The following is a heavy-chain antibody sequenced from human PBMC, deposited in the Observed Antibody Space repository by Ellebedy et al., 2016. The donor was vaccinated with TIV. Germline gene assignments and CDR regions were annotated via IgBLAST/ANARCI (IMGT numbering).Heavy chain of an antibody. D-gene: IGHD6-13*01. Sequence: GESLKISCAASGFTVSSNYMSWVRQAPGKALEWVSVIYSGGVTYYADPVEGRFTISRDKSENTLDLQMDSLRAEDTAVYYCARARWRYFDLWGRGTLVTVSS. CDR1: GFTVSSNY. J-gene: IGHJ2*01. CDR2: IYSGGVT. CDR3: ARARWRYFDL. V-gene: IGHV3-66*01.